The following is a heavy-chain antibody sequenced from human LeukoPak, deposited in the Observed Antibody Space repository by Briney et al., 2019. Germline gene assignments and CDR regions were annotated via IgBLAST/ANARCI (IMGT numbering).Heavy chain of an antibody. J-gene: IGHJ5*02. D-gene: IGHD6-13*01. CDR2: IYYSGST. CDR3: ARDLRSIAADWFDP. CDR1: GGSISSYY. V-gene: IGHV4-59*01. Sequence: SETLSLTCTVSGGSISSYYWSWIRQPPGKGLEWIGYIYYSGSTNYNPSLKSRVTISVDTSKNQFSLKLSSVTAADTAVYYCARDLRSIAADWFDPWGQGTRSPSPQ.